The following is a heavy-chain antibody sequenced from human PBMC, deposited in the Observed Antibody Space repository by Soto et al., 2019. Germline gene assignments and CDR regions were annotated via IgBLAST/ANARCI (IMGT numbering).Heavy chain of an antibody. J-gene: IGHJ6*02. CDR3: ARLGQVLWMDYYGMDV. Sequence: QVQLQESGPGLVKPSQTLSLTCTVSGGSINNGGYYWSWIRQHPGKGLESIGNIYYNGSIYYNPSLKNRVTISLDTSKIQYSLTLRSVTAADTAVCYCARLGQVLWMDYYGMDVWGQGTTVTVSS. V-gene: IGHV4-31*03. CDR2: IYYNGSI. CDR1: GGSINNGGYY. D-gene: IGHD2-21*01.